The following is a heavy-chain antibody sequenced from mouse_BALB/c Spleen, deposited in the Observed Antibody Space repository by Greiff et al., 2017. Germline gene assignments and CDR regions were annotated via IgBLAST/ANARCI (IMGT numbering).Heavy chain of an antibody. D-gene: IGHD6-1*01. CDR3: ARGGRLGNYFDY. V-gene: IGHV1S56*01. CDR2: IYPGDGST. CDR1: GYTFTSYY. Sequence: QVQLQQSGPELVKPGASVKMSCKASGYTFTSYYIHWVKQRPGQGLEWIGWIYPGDGSTKYNEKFKGKTTLTADKSSSTAYMLLSSLTSEDSAIYFCARGGRLGNYFDYWGQGTTLTVSS. J-gene: IGHJ2*01.